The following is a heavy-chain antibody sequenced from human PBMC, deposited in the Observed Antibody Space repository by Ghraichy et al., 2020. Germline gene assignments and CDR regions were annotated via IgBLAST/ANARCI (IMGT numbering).Heavy chain of an antibody. J-gene: IGHJ6*02. Sequence: GGSLRLSCAASGFAFSSYGMNWLRQAPGKGLEWVSYISSSGSDIYYADSVKGRFTISRDNAKNSLFLQMNSLRDEDTAVYYCRWFGEIRGGMDVWGQGTSVTVSS. CDR1: GFAFSSYG. V-gene: IGHV3-21*05. CDR3: RWFGEIRGGMDV. CDR2: ISSSGSDI. D-gene: IGHD3-10*01.